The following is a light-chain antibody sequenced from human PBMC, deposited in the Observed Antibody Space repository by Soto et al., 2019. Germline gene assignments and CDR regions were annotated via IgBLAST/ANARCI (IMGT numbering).Light chain of an antibody. CDR1: QTVIRN. CDR2: GAS. Sequence: EIVLTQSPGTLSLSPGERATLSCRASQTVIRNLAWYQQKPGQAPRLLMYGASSRATGIPDRLSGSGSGTDFSLTISRLEPEDFAVYCCQQYGSSPITFGQGTRLEIK. J-gene: IGKJ5*01. V-gene: IGKV3-20*01. CDR3: QQYGSSPIT.